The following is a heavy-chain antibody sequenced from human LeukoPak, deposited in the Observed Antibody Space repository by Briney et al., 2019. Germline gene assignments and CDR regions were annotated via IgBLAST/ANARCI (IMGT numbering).Heavy chain of an antibody. CDR3: ARTPEGPYYYMDV. V-gene: IGHV1-2*02. D-gene: IGHD2-15*01. Sequence: ASVKVSCKASGYTFTSYGISWVRQAPGQELEWMGWINLNSGGTNYAQKFQGRVAMTRDTSISTAYMELSRLRSDDTAVYYCARTPEGPYYYMDVWGKGTTVTVSS. CDR1: GYTFTSYG. CDR2: INLNSGGT. J-gene: IGHJ6*03.